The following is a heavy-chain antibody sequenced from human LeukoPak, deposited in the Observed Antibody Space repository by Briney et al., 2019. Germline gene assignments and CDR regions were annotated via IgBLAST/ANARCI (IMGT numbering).Heavy chain of an antibody. CDR2: IYTSGST. V-gene: IGHV4-4*09. J-gene: IGHJ3*02. CDR1: GGSISSYY. CDR3: ARLEAAIAFAFDI. D-gene: IGHD2-2*02. Sequence: TSETLSLTCTISGGSISSYYWSWIRQPPGKGLEWIGYIYTSGSTNYNPSLKSRVTISVDTSKNQFSLKLSSVTAADTAVYYCARLEAAIAFAFDIWSQGTMVTVSS.